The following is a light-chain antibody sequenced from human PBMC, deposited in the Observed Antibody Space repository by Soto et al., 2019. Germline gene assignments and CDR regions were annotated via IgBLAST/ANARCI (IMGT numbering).Light chain of an antibody. V-gene: IGKV3-15*01. CDR2: GAS. CDR3: QQYSNWPSRP. J-gene: IGKJ1*01. Sequence: EIVMTQSPATLSVSPGERATLSCRASQSVSSNLAWYQQKPGQDPRLIIYGASTRTTGIPARFSGNGSGTEFTLTIRSLQSEEFAVYYCQQYSNWPSRPFGRGPKVELK. CDR1: QSVSSN.